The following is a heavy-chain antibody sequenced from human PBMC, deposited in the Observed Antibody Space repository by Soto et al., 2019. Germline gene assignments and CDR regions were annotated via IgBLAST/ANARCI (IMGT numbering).Heavy chain of an antibody. CDR1: GFTFSSYG. Sequence: GGSLRLSCAASGFTFSSYGMHWVRQAPGKGLEWVAVISYDGSNKYYADSVKGRFTISRENSKNTLYLQMNSLRAEDPAVYYCAKFGRVDIVATIRGESDFDYWGQGTLVTV. V-gene: IGHV3-30*18. CDR2: ISYDGSNK. CDR3: AKFGRVDIVATIRGESDFDY. J-gene: IGHJ4*02. D-gene: IGHD5-12*01.